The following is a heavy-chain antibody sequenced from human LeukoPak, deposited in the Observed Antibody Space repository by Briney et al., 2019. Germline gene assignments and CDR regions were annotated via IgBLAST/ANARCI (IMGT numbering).Heavy chain of an antibody. CDR3: ARDVAAPGGVYFDY. V-gene: IGHV3-64D*09. CDR2: ISDSGGST. Sequence: GGSLRLSCSASGFPFSSYAMHWVRQAPGKGLEYVSAISDSGGSTYYADSVKGRFTISRDNSKNTLYLQMSSLRAEDTAVYYCARDVAAPGGVYFDYWGQGTLVTVSS. D-gene: IGHD3-16*01. J-gene: IGHJ4*02. CDR1: GFPFSSYA.